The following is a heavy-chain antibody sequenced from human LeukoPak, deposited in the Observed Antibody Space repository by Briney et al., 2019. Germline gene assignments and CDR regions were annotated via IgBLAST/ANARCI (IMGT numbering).Heavy chain of an antibody. J-gene: IGHJ5*02. V-gene: IGHV3-66*01. CDR2: IYSVRRT. Sequence: GPSLRLFCASSGSTVSSNYMSWVRQSPGTGLGWVSDIYSVRRTYYADSVKGGLAISRDSSKITLYLQMNSLRAEDTAVYYCATKGSVWYDHWGQGTRGSVST. D-gene: IGHD6-25*01. CDR3: ATKGSVWYDH. CDR1: GSTVSSNY.